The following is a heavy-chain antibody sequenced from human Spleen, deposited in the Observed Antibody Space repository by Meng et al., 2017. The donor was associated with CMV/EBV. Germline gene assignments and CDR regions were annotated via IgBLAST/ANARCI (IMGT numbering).Heavy chain of an antibody. D-gene: IGHD2-15*01. Sequence: GGSLRLSCAASGFTFSSYSMNWVRQAPGKGLEWVSSISSSSSYIYYADSVKGRFTISRDNAKNSLYLQMNSLRAEDTAVYYCAKFRDKNSGVTSLDYWGQGTLVTVSS. J-gene: IGHJ4*02. V-gene: IGHV3-21*04. CDR3: AKFRDKNSGVTSLDY. CDR2: ISSSSSYI. CDR1: GFTFSSYS.